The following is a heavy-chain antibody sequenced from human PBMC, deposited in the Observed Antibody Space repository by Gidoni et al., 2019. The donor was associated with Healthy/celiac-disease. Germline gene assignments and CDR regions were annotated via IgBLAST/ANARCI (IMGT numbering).Heavy chain of an antibody. CDR1: GFTFSSYS. V-gene: IGHV3-48*01. J-gene: IGHJ4*02. CDR2: ISSSSSTI. D-gene: IGHD3-3*01. Sequence: EVQLVESGGGLVQPGGSLRLSCAASGFTFSSYSMNWVRQAPGKGREVVSYISSSSSTIYYADSVKGRFTISRDNAKNSLYLQMNSLRAEDTAVYYCARETEWPTDYWGQGTLVTVSS. CDR3: ARETEWPTDY.